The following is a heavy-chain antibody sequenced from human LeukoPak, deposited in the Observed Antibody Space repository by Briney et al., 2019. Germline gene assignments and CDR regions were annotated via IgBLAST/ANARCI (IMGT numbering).Heavy chain of an antibody. CDR1: GFTFSSYW. Sequence: PGGSLRLSCAASGFTFSSYWMTWVRQAPGKGLEWVANINRDGSEKNHVDSLKGRFTISRDNAKNSLYLQMNSLRAEDTALYHCAREGSGSYPFDYWGQGTLVTVSS. J-gene: IGHJ4*02. D-gene: IGHD1-26*01. CDR2: INRDGSEK. V-gene: IGHV3-7*03. CDR3: AREGSGSYPFDY.